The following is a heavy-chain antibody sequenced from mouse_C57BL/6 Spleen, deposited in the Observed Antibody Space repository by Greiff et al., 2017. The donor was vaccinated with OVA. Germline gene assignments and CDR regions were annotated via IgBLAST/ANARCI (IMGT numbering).Heavy chain of an antibody. V-gene: IGHV1-54*01. CDR3: ARGPYYYDYDGSWFAY. J-gene: IGHJ3*01. D-gene: IGHD2-4*01. Sequence: QVQLKESGAELVRPGTSVKVSCKASGYAFTNYLIEWVKQRPGQGLEWIGVINPGSGGTNYNEKFKGKATLTADKSSSTAYMQLSSLTSEDSAVYFCARGPYYYDYDGSWFAYWGQGTLVTVSA. CDR1: GYAFTNYL. CDR2: INPGSGGT.